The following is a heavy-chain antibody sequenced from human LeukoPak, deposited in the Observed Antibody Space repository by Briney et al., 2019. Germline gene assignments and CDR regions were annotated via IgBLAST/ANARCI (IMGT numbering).Heavy chain of an antibody. V-gene: IGHV1-46*01. Sequence: ASEKVSCKASGYTFTSYYMHWVRQAPGQGLEWMGIINPSGGSTSYAQKFQGRVTMTRDTSTSTVYMELSRLRSDDSAVYYCTLYNYWGQGTLVTVSS. CDR1: GYTFTSYY. J-gene: IGHJ4*02. D-gene: IGHD2-2*02. CDR2: INPSGGST. CDR3: TLYNY.